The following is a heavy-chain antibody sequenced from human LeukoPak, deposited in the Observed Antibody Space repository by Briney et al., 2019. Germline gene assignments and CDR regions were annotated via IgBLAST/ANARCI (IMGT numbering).Heavy chain of an antibody. CDR1: GGSISSSIYY. V-gene: IGHV4-39*07. CDR3: ARHLWAGPDAFDI. Sequence: SETLSLTCIVSGGSISSSIYYWAWVRQPPGKGLEWIGTVFYGATQYSPSLRSRVTISIDTSTNQFSLKLTSVTAADTALYYCARHLWAGPDAFDIWGQGTMVTVSS. CDR2: VFYGAT. J-gene: IGHJ3*02. D-gene: IGHD3/OR15-3a*01.